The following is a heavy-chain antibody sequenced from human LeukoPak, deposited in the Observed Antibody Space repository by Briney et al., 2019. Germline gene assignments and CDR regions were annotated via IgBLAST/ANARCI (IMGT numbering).Heavy chain of an antibody. CDR1: GGSISSYY. D-gene: IGHD3-3*01. J-gene: IGHJ4*02. Sequence: KPSETLSLTCTVSGGSISSYYWSWIRQPPGKGLEWIGYIYYSGSTYYNPSLKSRVTISVDTSKNQFSLKLSSVTAADTAVYYCARDQDFWSGYSFGYWGQGTLVTVSS. CDR2: IYYSGST. CDR3: ARDQDFWSGYSFGY. V-gene: IGHV4-59*12.